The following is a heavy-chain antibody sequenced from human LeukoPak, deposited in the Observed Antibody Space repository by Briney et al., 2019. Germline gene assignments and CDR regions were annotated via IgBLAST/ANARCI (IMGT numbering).Heavy chain of an antibody. V-gene: IGHV4-34*01. CDR1: GGSFDGYY. J-gene: IGHJ4*02. Sequence: SETLSLTCAVYGGSFDGYYWSWFRQAPGGGLEWIGEVNHREVTHYNPSLKSRIAISIDRSKNQFSLKLSSVTAADTAFYYCARGYCSGGSCSTAPSMWGQGTLVTVSS. D-gene: IGHD2-15*01. CDR3: ARGYCSGGSCSTAPSM. CDR2: VNHREVT.